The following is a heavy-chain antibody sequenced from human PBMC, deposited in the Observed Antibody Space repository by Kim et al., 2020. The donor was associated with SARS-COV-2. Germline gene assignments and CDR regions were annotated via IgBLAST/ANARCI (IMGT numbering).Heavy chain of an antibody. CDR3: AKGHQGELPLDY. D-gene: IGHD1-26*01. J-gene: IGHJ4*02. Sequence: YEDSVKGRFTISRDNSKNKLYLQMNSLRADDTAVYHCAKGHQGELPLDYWGQGTLVTVSS. V-gene: IGHV3-23*01.